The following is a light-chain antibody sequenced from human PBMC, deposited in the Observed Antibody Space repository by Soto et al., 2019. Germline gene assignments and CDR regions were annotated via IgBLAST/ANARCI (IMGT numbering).Light chain of an antibody. J-gene: IGLJ1*01. V-gene: IGLV2-14*01. CDR1: SSDVGGYNY. Sequence: QSALTQPASVSGSPGQSITISCTGTSSDVGGYNYVSWYQQHPGKAPKVMIYDVSNRPSGVSNRFSGSKSGNTASLTISGLQAEDKADYYCSSYTSSSLYVFGTGTKVTVL. CDR2: DVS. CDR3: SSYTSSSLYV.